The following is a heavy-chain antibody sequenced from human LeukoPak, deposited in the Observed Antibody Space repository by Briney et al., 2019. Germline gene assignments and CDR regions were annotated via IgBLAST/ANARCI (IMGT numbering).Heavy chain of an antibody. J-gene: IGHJ4*02. D-gene: IGHD3-3*01. CDR1: GGSISSGGYS. V-gene: IGHV4-30-2*01. CDR3: ARFYEGDYYFDY. CDR2: IYHSGST. Sequence: SETLSLTRAVSGGSISSGGYSWSWIRQPPGKGLEWIGYIYHSGSTYYNPSLKSRVTISVDRSKNQFSLKLSSVTAADTAVYYCARFYEGDYYFDYWGQGTLVTVSS.